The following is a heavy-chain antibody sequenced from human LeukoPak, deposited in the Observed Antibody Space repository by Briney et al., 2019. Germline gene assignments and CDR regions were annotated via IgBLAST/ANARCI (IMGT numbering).Heavy chain of an antibody. CDR3: ARDTARITTPGGPDY. Sequence: ASVKVSCKASGYTFTSYGISWVRQAPGQGLEWMGWISAYNGNTNYAQKLQGRVTVTTDTSTSTAYMELRSLRSDDTAVYYCARDTARITTPGGPDYWGQGTLVTVSS. J-gene: IGHJ4*02. D-gene: IGHD6-13*01. V-gene: IGHV1-18*01. CDR1: GYTFTSYG. CDR2: ISAYNGNT.